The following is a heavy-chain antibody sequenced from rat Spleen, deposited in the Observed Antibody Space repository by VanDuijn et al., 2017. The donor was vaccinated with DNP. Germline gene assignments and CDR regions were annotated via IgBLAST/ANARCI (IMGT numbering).Heavy chain of an antibody. CDR3: ARLLAGRSYYFDY. Sequence: EVKLVGSGGGLVQPGRSLKLSCAASGFNFNDYWMGWVRQAPTKGLEWVTSISPSGGGTYYRDSVKGRFTISRDNAKSTLYLQMNSLRSEDMATYYCARLLAGRSYYFDYWGQGVMVTVSS. V-gene: IGHV5-25*01. CDR1: GFNFNDYW. J-gene: IGHJ2*01. D-gene: IGHD2-7*01. CDR2: ISPSGGGT.